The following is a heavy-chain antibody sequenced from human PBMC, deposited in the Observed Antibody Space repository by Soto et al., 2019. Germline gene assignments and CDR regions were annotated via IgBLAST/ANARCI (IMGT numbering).Heavy chain of an antibody. J-gene: IGHJ6*02. V-gene: IGHV4-34*01. CDR3: GCLAARHIYYCYYGNAV. Sequence: PSEILSSPCALYGGSSSGNYWTWIRQPPAKGREWIGEFNHSASTNYNPSLTSRVSSSADTSKKPLSLKLCSVSPPHPALYYCGCLAARHIYYCYYGNAVWGQGPTVTVSS. CDR1: GGSSSGNY. CDR2: FNHSAST. D-gene: IGHD6-6*01.